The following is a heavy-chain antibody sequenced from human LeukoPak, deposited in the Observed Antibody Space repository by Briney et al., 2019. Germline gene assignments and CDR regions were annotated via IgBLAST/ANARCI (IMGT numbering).Heavy chain of an antibody. CDR2: IKQDGSEK. CDR1: GFTLSSYW. J-gene: IGHJ4*02. D-gene: IGHD6-19*01. V-gene: IGHV3-7*01. CDR3: ARGGDIAVAGSDY. Sequence: PGGSLRLSCAASGFTLSSYWMSWVRQAPGKGLEWVANIKQDGSEKYYVDSVKGRFTISRDNAKNSLYLQMNSLRAEDTAVYYCARGGDIAVAGSDYWGQGTLVTVSS.